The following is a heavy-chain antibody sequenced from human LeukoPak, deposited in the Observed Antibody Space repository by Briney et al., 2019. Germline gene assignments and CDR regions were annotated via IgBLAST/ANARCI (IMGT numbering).Heavy chain of an antibody. Sequence: GGSLRLSCGASGFTFHTYSMSWVRQAPGKGLEWVSFISSGSHYIYYTDSVKGRFTISRDNTKNSLFLQMNSLRAEDTAVYYCAKDRGKLYYYDSSGYYPGLRFDPWGEGTLVTVSS. CDR2: ISSGSHYI. V-gene: IGHV3-21*04. D-gene: IGHD3-22*01. CDR1: GFTFHTYS. J-gene: IGHJ5*02. CDR3: AKDRGKLYYYDSSGYYPGLRFDP.